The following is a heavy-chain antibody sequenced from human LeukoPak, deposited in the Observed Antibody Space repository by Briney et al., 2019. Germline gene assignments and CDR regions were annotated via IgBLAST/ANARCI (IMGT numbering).Heavy chain of an antibody. CDR3: ARQLGYCSDGSCYFPY. J-gene: IGHJ4*02. CDR2: ISGSGGNT. Sequence: GGSLRLSCAASGFTFNSYAMSWVRQAPGKGPEWVSAISGSGGNTYYADSVQGRFTISRDNSKSTLCLQMNSLRAEDTAVYYCARQLGYCSDGSCYFPYWGQGTLVTVSS. CDR1: GFTFNSYA. D-gene: IGHD2-15*01. V-gene: IGHV3-23*01.